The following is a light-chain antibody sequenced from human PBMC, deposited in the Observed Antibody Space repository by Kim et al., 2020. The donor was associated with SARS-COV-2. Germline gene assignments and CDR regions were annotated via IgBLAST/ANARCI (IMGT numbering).Light chain of an antibody. V-gene: IGKV1-33*01. Sequence: DIQMTQSPSSLSASVGDRVTITCQASQDISNYLNWYQQKPGKAPKLLIYDASNLETGVPSRFSGSGSGTDFTFTISSLQPEDIATYYCHQYVNLPMYTFGQGTKVEIK. J-gene: IGKJ2*01. CDR2: DAS. CDR3: HQYVNLPMYT. CDR1: QDISNY.